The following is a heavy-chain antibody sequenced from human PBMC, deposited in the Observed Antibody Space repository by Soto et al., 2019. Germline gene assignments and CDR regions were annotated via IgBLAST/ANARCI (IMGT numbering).Heavy chain of an antibody. D-gene: IGHD1-1*01. Sequence: QLQLQESGPGLVKPSETLSLICTVSGGSISSSSYYWGWIRQPPGKGLEWIGSIHYSGNTYYNPSPKRRVTISVDTSKNQFSLNLSSVTAADTAVYYCATPSTAGTSPRYYYYMDVWGKGTTVTVSS. CDR2: IHYSGNT. V-gene: IGHV4-39*01. J-gene: IGHJ6*03. CDR1: GGSISSSSYY. CDR3: ATPSTAGTSPRYYYYMDV.